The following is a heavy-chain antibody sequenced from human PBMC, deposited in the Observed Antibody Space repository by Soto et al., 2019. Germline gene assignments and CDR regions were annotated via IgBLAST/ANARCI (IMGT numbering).Heavy chain of an antibody. J-gene: IGHJ4*02. V-gene: IGHV3-21*06. CDR2: ISSTTNYI. CDR3: ARESEDLTSNFDY. CDR1: GFTFTRDS. Sequence: VGSLRLSCAASGFTFTRDSMNWVRQAPGKGLEWVSSISSTTNYIYYGDSMKGRFTISRDNAKNSLYLEMNSLRAEDTAVYYCARESEDLTSNFDYWGQGTLVTVSS.